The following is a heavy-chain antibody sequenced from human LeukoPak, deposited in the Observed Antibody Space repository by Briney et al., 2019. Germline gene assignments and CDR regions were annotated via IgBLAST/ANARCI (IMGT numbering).Heavy chain of an antibody. J-gene: IGHJ5*01. V-gene: IGHV4-34*01. D-gene: IGHD6-19*01. CDR1: GGSFSGYY. CDR2: INHSGST. CDR3: ARKNSGYSSGWYGY. Sequence: SETLPLTCAVYGGSFSGYYWSWIRQPPGKGLEWIGEINHSGSTNYNPSLKSRVTISVDTSKNQFSLKLSSVTAADTAVYYCARKNSGYSSGWYGYWGQGTLVTVSS.